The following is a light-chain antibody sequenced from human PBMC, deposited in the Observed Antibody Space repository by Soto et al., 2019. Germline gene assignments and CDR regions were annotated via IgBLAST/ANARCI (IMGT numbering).Light chain of an antibody. CDR1: TSNIGSNT. J-gene: IGLJ3*02. Sequence: QSVLTQPPSASGTPGQRVTISCSGSTSNIGSNTVNWYQQVPGKAPKFLIYSDNQRPSGVPDRFSGSKSGTSASLAISGLQSEDEADYYCASWDTSLSAGVFGGGTKLTVL. V-gene: IGLV1-44*01. CDR3: ASWDTSLSAGV. CDR2: SDN.